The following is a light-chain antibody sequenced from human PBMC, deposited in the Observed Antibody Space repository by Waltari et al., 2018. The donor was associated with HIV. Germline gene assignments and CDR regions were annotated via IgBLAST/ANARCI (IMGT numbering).Light chain of an antibody. V-gene: IGKV1-9*01. CDR1: QGVRTY. Sequence: DIQLTQSPSFRSASVGDRVTITCRASQGVRTYLAWYQQNPGKAPKLLIYGAYTLQSGVPSRFSGSGSGTEFTLTISSLQPGDSAIYYCQQLNSYPHSFGQGTKLEIK. CDR2: GAY. J-gene: IGKJ2*03. CDR3: QQLNSYPHS.